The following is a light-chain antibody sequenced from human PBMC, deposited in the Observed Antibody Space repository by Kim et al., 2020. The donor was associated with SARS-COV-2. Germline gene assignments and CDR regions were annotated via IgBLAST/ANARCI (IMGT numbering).Light chain of an antibody. CDR1: TSNIGSNY. CDR3: AAWDDSLTVV. CDR2: RNN. V-gene: IGLV1-47*01. Sequence: PRQMVTISGSGSTSNIGSNYVYWYQQLPGTAPKLLIYRNNQRPSGVPDRFSGSKSGTSASLAISGLRSEDEADYYCAAWDDSLTVVFGGGTQLTVL. J-gene: IGLJ2*01.